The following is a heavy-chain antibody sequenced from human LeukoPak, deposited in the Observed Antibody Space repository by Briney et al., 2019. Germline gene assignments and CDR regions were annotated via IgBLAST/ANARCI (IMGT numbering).Heavy chain of an antibody. CDR2: IYPGDSDT. V-gene: IGHV5-51*01. Sequence: GGSLKISFKGSGYSFTSYWIGWVRQMPGKGLGWMGIIYPGDSDTRYSPSFQGQVTISADKSISTAYLQWSSLKASDTAMYYCATDMSEYYDSVWGSYQNWGRGALVTVCS. CDR3: ATDMSEYYDSVWGSYQN. J-gene: IGHJ4*02. D-gene: IGHD3-16*02. CDR1: GYSFTSYW.